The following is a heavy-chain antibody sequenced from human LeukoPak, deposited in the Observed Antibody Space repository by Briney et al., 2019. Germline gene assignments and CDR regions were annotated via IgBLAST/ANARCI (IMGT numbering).Heavy chain of an antibody. CDR2: ISGSGGRT. D-gene: IGHD2-15*01. CDR1: GFTFSSYA. Sequence: GGSLRLSCAASGFTFSSYAMSWVRQAPGKGLEWVSSISGSGGRTYYADSAKGRSTISRDNARNSLYLQMNSLRAEDTAVYYCARESGSGEFDYWGQGTLVTVSS. CDR3: ARESGSGEFDY. V-gene: IGHV3-23*01. J-gene: IGHJ4*02.